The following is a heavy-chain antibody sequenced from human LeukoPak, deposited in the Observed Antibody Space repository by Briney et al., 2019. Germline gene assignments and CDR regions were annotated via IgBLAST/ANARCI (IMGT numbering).Heavy chain of an antibody. V-gene: IGHV3-66*01. Sequence: GGSLRLSCAASGFTVSSNYMSWVRQAPGKGLEWVSVIYSGGSTYYADSVKGRFTISRDNSKNTLYLQMNSLRAEDTAVYYCARDMSYYDSTSDYWGQGTLVTVSS. CDR1: GFTVSSNY. CDR3: ARDMSYYDSTSDY. CDR2: IYSGGST. J-gene: IGHJ4*02. D-gene: IGHD3-22*01.